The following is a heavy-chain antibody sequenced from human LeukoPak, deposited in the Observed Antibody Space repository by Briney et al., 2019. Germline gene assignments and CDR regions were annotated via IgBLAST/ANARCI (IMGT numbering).Heavy chain of an antibody. V-gene: IGHV4-59*01. Sequence: PSETLSLTCTVSGGSISSYYWSWIRQPPGKGLEWIGYIYYSGSTNYNPSLKSRVTISVDTSKNQFSLKLSSVTAADTAVYYCARLKYYYGSSGYAPSWFDYWGQGTLVTVSS. D-gene: IGHD3-22*01. CDR2: IYYSGST. J-gene: IGHJ4*02. CDR1: GGSISSYY. CDR3: ARLKYYYGSSGYAPSWFDY.